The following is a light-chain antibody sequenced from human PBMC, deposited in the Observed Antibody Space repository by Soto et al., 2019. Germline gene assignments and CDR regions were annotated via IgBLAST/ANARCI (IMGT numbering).Light chain of an antibody. J-gene: IGLJ3*02. CDR2: EVS. Sequence: QSVLTQPASVSGSPGQSITISCTGTSSDVGGYNFVSWYQQHPGKVPKLVIYEVSHRPSGVSNRFSGSKSGNTASLTISGLQAEDEADYYCTSYTSSSTWVFGGGTQLTVL. CDR1: SSDVGGYNF. CDR3: TSYTSSSTWV. V-gene: IGLV2-14*01.